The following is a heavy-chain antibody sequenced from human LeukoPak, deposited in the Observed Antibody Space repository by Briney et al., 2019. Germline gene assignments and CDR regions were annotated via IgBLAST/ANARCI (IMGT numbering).Heavy chain of an antibody. D-gene: IGHD4-23*01. J-gene: IGHJ4*02. Sequence: GGSLRLSCAASGFTFNSYYMHWVREAPGKGLVWVSRINSDGSSTNYADSVKGRFTVSRDNAKNTLYLQMTSLRVEDTAVYHRAREFGGTFLFDYWGQGTLVTVS. CDR2: INSDGSST. V-gene: IGHV3-74*01. CDR1: GFTFNSYY. CDR3: AREFGGTFLFDY.